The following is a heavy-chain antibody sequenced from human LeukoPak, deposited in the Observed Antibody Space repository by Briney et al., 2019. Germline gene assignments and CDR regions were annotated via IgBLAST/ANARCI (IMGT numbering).Heavy chain of an antibody. CDR1: GDSISRNGYY. D-gene: IGHD1-7*01. Sequence: PSETLSLTCTVSGDSISRNGYYWGWVCQPPGKRLEWIGSFYFSGATSYNPSLTGRVTISVDSSKNQFSLNLNSLTAADTSVYYCARFPNYLGFDHWGQGILVTVSS. J-gene: IGHJ4*02. V-gene: IGHV4-39*01. CDR3: ARFPNYLGFDH. CDR2: FYFSGAT.